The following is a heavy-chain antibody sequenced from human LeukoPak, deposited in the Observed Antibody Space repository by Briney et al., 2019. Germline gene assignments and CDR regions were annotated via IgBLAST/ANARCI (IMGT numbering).Heavy chain of an antibody. D-gene: IGHD6-19*01. V-gene: IGHV3-21*01. CDR2: INSNNRCI. Sequence: GGPLTLSCTHSEFPFRTYPMNCAPQAPGKGREWVSSINSNNRCIYYAHSVKGRFTISRDNAKNALYLQMNSLRAEDTAVYYCAKTRTTGWKWGQGTLVTVPS. J-gene: IGHJ4*02. CDR3: AKTRTTGWK. CDR1: EFPFRTYP.